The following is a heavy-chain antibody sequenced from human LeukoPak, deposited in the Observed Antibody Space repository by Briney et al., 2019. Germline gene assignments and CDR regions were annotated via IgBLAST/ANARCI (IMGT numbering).Heavy chain of an antibody. CDR3: ARILDYGDPLFDY. CDR2: IDWDDDK. J-gene: IGHJ4*02. Sequence: GPALVKPTQTLTLTCTFSGFSLSTSGMCVSWIRQPPGNALEWLARIDWDDDKYYSTSLKTRLTISKDTSKNQVVLTMTNMDPVDTATYYCARILDYGDPLFDYWGQGTLVTVSS. V-gene: IGHV2-70*11. CDR1: GFSLSTSGMC. D-gene: IGHD4-17*01.